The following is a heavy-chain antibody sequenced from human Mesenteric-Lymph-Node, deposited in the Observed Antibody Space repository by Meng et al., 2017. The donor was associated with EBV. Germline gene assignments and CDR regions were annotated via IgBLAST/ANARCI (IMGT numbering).Heavy chain of an antibody. CDR2: IYWDDDK. V-gene: IGHV2-5*02. Sequence: IPCKDPRPPLVKPTPTLPLTCPFAGSSLSTSGVGVGWIRQPPGKALEWLALIYWDDDKRYSSSLKTRLTITKDTSENQVVLTMTNMDPVDAATYYCAHRTSNCFDPWGQGTLVTVSS. CDR1: GSSLSTSGVG. J-gene: IGHJ5*02. CDR3: AHRTSNCFDP.